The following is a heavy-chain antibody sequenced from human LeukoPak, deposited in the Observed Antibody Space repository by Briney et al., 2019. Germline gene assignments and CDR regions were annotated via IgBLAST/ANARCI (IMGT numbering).Heavy chain of an antibody. CDR3: ARDDSGPDY. CDR2: MNQDGSEK. Sequence: GGSLGLSCAASGFTFSSYWMSWVRQAPGKGLEWVANMNQDGSEKYYVDSVKGRFTISRDNVDNSLYLQMDSLRAEDTAVYYCARDDSGPDYWGQGTLVTVSS. J-gene: IGHJ4*02. V-gene: IGHV3-7*01. D-gene: IGHD6-19*01. CDR1: GFTFSSYW.